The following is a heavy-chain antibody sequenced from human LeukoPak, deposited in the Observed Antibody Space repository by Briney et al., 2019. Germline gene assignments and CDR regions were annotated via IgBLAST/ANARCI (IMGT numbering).Heavy chain of an antibody. J-gene: IGHJ4*02. Sequence: SETLSLTCTVSGASISSYYWSWIRQPPGKGLEWIGYIYHRGTTYYNPSLKSRVTISLARSQTQFSLKLSSVTAADTAVYYCARDSLSTFDYWGQGVLVTVAS. V-gene: IGHV4-59*12. CDR3: ARDSLSTFDY. CDR1: GASISSYY. D-gene: IGHD2/OR15-2a*01. CDR2: IYHRGTT.